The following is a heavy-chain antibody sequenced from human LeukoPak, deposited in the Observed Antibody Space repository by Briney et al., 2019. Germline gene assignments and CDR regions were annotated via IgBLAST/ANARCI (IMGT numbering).Heavy chain of an antibody. V-gene: IGHV4-4*07. J-gene: IGHJ3*02. Sequence: SETLSLTCTVSGGSISSYYWSWIRQPAGKGLEWIGRIYTSGSTNYNPSLKSRVTMSVDTSKNQFSLKLSSVTAADTAVYYCARIGRWEYNWNYGAFDIWGQGTMVTVSS. CDR3: ARIGRWEYNWNYGAFDI. CDR1: GGSISSYY. D-gene: IGHD1-7*01. CDR2: IYTSGST.